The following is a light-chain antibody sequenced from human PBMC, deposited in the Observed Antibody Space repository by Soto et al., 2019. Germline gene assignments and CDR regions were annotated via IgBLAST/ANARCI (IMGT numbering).Light chain of an antibody. CDR3: ASFTTTSTRV. Sequence: QSALTQPASVSGSPGQSITVSCTGTSSDIGSYNYVSWYQQHPGKAPKLIIYEVNNRTSGVSNRFSGSKSGNTASLTVSGLQAEVEADYYCASFTTTSTRVFGTGTKVTVL. J-gene: IGLJ1*01. CDR1: SSDIGSYNY. V-gene: IGLV2-14*01. CDR2: EVN.